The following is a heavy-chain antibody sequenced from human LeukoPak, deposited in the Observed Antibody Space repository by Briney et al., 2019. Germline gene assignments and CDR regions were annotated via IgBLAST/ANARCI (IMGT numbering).Heavy chain of an antibody. CDR3: AKDGGLLWFGELPRTFYYMDV. D-gene: IGHD3-10*01. Sequence: GGSLRLSCAASEFSVGSNYMTWVRQAPGKGLEWVSGISPSGGITYYADSVKGRFTISRDNSKNTLYLQMNSLRAEDTAVYYCAKDGGLLWFGELPRTFYYMDVWGKGTTVTVSS. V-gene: IGHV3-23*01. J-gene: IGHJ6*03. CDR2: ISPSGGIT. CDR1: EFSVGSNY.